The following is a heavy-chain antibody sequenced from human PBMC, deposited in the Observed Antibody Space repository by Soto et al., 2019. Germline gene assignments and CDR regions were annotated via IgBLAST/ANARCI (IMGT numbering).Heavy chain of an antibody. Sequence: GGSLRLSCAASGFTFSDYYMSWIRQAPGKGLEWISYITSNGRAMSYADSVKGRFTIPRDNAANSLYLQMNSLRVEDTAFYYCAREVSGSYSTFDSWGQGILVTVSS. D-gene: IGHD6-19*01. CDR1: GFTFSDYY. V-gene: IGHV3-11*01. CDR3: AREVSGSYSTFDS. J-gene: IGHJ4*02. CDR2: ITSNGRAM.